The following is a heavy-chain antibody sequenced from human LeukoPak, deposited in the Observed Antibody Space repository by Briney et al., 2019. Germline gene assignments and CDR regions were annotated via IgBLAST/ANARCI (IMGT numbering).Heavy chain of an antibody. CDR1: GFTFSSYA. CDR3: AKGPQSSSYNFFDY. Sequence: GGSLRLSCAASGFTFSSYAMSWLRQPSGTGLEGVSTISGSAGSTNYADSVKGRLTISRDNAKDTLYLQMNSLRAEDTDVYYCAKGPQSSSYNFFDYWGQGPLLTVPS. J-gene: IGHJ4*02. D-gene: IGHD6-13*01. CDR2: ISGSAGST. V-gene: IGHV3-23*01.